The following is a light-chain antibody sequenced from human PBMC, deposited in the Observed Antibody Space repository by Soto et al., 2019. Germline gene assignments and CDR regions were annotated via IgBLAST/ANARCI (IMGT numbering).Light chain of an antibody. J-gene: IGKJ1*01. CDR2: DAS. Sequence: DIQMTQSPSTLSASVGNRLTITWRARQSISISLAWYQQKPGKAPNILIYDASTLVSGVPSRFSGSGSGTEFTLTISSLQSDDFATYYCQQYNNSFSWTFGQGTKVEIK. CDR1: QSISIS. V-gene: IGKV1-5*01. CDR3: QQYNNSFSWT.